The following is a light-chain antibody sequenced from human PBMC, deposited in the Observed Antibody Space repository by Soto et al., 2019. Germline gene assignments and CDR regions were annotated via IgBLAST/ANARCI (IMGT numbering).Light chain of an antibody. CDR3: NSFAGGAHVV. Sequence: QSALAQPPSASGSPGQSVTISCTGTSSDIGAYNYVSWYQQYPGKAPKLIIYDVNQRPSGVPDRFSGSKSGTTASLTVSGLQAEDEAVYYCNSFAGGAHVVFGGGTKLTVL. CDR2: DVN. CDR1: SSDIGAYNY. V-gene: IGLV2-8*01. J-gene: IGLJ2*01.